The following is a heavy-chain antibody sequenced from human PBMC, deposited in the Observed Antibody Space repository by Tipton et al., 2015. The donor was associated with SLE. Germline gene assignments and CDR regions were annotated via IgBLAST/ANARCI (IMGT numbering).Heavy chain of an antibody. CDR2: TYYSGST. Sequence: TLSLTCSVSGGSISSINYYWGWIRQPPWKGLEWIGITYYSGSTYFNPSLRSRVTISVDTSKNRFSLKLSSVTAADTAVYYCARGYCSDGVCYGRGYFDYWGQGNLVTVSA. D-gene: IGHD2-8*01. CDR1: GGSISSINYY. CDR3: ARGYCSDGVCYGRGYFDY. V-gene: IGHV4-39*07. J-gene: IGHJ4*01.